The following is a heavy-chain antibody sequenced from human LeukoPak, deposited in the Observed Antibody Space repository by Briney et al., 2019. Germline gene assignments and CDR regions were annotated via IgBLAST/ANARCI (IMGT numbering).Heavy chain of an antibody. D-gene: IGHD3-10*01. V-gene: IGHV1-8*01. CDR2: MNPNSGNT. J-gene: IGHJ4*02. CDR3: ARDPAGEYYFDY. CDR1: GYTFTSYD. Sequence: ASVKVSCKASGYTFTSYDINWVRQATGQGLEWMGWMNPNSGNTGYAQKFQGRVTMTRNTSISTAYMELSSLRSEDTAVYYCARDPAGEYYFDYWGQGTLVTVSS.